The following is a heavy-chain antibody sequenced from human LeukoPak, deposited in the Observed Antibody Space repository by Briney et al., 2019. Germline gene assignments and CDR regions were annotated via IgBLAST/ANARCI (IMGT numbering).Heavy chain of an antibody. CDR1: GFTFSSYS. Sequence: GGSLRLSCAASGFTFSSYSMNWVRQAPGKGLEWVSSISSSSSYIYYADSVKGRFTISRDNAKNSLYLQMNSLRAEDTAVYYCAKWGKSIAAAGSGDYYYYYMDVWGKGTTVTISS. CDR3: AKWGKSIAAAGSGDYYYYYMDV. D-gene: IGHD6-13*01. J-gene: IGHJ6*03. CDR2: ISSSSSYI. V-gene: IGHV3-21*01.